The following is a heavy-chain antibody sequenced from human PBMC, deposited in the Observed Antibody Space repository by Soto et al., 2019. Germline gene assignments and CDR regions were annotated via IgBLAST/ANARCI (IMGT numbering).Heavy chain of an antibody. D-gene: IGHD3-16*01. Sequence: EVQLVESGGGLVKPGGSLRLSCAASGFTFNSFSMNWVRQAPGKGLEWVSSISSSSTYIYFADSLKGRFTISRDNAKNPMDPPIDRLRGGGNGGYFWFGGRGGVGGNAHLDYWGQGTLVTVSS. J-gene: IGHJ4*02. CDR3: FGGRGGVGGNAHLDY. CDR2: ISSSSTYI. CDR1: GFTFNSFS. V-gene: IGHV3-21*02.